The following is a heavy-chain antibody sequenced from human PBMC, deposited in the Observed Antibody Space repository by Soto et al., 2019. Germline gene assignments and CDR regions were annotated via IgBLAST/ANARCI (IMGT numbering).Heavy chain of an antibody. J-gene: IGHJ6*02. V-gene: IGHV5-51*01. CDR3: ASGDDHVFQSYYYGMDV. CDR1: GYSFTSYW. CDR2: IYPGDSDT. Sequence: GESLKISCKGSGYSFTSYWIGWVRQMPGKGLEWMGIIYPGDSDTRYSPSFQGQVTISADKSISTAYLQWSSLRASDTAMYYCASGDDHVFQSYYYGMDVWGQVTTVTVSS.